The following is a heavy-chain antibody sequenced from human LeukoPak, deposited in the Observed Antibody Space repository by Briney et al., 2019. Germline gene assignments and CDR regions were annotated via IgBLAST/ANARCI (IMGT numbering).Heavy chain of an antibody. CDR1: GFTFSSHG. V-gene: IGHV3-33*01. D-gene: IGHD6-13*01. CDR3: GRKCSSRLYIDY. CDR2: IWYDGGDY. J-gene: IGHJ4*02. Sequence: PLRSLCPSCAASGFTFSSHGMHWVRRAPRKGQEWVAVIWYDGGDYYSADSVKGRFTISRANSKNTVSLRMNSLRAEDTAVYYCGRKCSSRLYIDYWGQKTLVTVS.